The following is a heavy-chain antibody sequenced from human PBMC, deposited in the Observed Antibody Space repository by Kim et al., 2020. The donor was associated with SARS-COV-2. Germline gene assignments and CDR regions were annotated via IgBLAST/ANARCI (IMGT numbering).Heavy chain of an antibody. J-gene: IGHJ2*01. CDR2: ISGTGGST. CDR3: VKKASTVTRGYWYFDL. CDR1: GFTFSTYA. D-gene: IGHD4-17*01. Sequence: GGSLRLSCSASGFTFSTYAMHWVRQAPGKGLECVSAISGTGGSTYYADSMKGRFTISRDNSKNTLYLQMTSLRPDDTAVYFCVKKASTVTRGYWYFDLWGRGTLVTVSS. V-gene: IGHV3-64D*09.